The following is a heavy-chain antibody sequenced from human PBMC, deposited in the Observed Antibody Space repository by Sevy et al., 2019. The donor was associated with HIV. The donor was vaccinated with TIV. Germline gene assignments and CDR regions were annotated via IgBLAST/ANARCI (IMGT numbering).Heavy chain of an antibody. J-gene: IGHJ4*02. V-gene: IGHV3-30*18. Sequence: GGSLRLSCAASGFTFSSYGMHWVRQAPGKGLEWVAVISYDGSNKYYADSVKGRFTISRDNSKNTLYLQMNSLRAEDXAVYYCAKDWALYCSGGSCYEGLDYWGQGTLVTVSS. D-gene: IGHD2-15*01. CDR3: AKDWALYCSGGSCYEGLDY. CDR1: GFTFSSYG. CDR2: ISYDGSNK.